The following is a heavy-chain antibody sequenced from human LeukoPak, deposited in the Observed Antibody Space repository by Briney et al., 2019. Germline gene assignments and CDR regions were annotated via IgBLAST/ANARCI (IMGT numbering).Heavy chain of an antibody. CDR3: ARQRCSGGSCYRLDQLYYMDV. Sequence: SETLSLTCTVSGDSINDHYLSWIRQPPGEGLEWIAYIYSSVSTNYNPSLKSRVTISIDTSRSQFSLQLTSVTAADAGVYYCARQRCSGGSCYRLDQLYYMDVWGKGTTVTVSS. CDR1: GDSINDHY. D-gene: IGHD2-15*01. CDR2: IYSSVST. V-gene: IGHV4-4*09. J-gene: IGHJ6*03.